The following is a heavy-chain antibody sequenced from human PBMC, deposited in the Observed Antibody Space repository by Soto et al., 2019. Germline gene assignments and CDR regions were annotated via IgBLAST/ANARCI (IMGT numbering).Heavy chain of an antibody. CDR3: ARLGAYYQSLDP. V-gene: IGHV4-59*08. Sequence: SETLSLTYTVSSGSIINNYWSWIRQPPGKGLEWIAYIYYSGSTYYNPSLQSRVILSVDTSKNQFSLNLNSVTAADTAVYYCARLGAYYQSLDPWGPGTLVT. D-gene: IGHD2-21*01. CDR2: IYYSGST. CDR1: SGSIINNY. J-gene: IGHJ5*02.